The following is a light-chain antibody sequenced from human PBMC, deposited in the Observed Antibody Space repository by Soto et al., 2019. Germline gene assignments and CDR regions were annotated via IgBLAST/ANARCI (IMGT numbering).Light chain of an antibody. CDR1: SSNIGSNY. CDR3: AAWDDSLSGWV. Sequence: QSVLTQPPSASGTPGQRVTISCSGSSSNIGSNYVHWYQQFPGTAPKVLIYSNNKRPSGVPDRFSGSKSGTSASLAISGLRSEDEADYYCAAWDDSLSGWVFGGGTQLTVL. V-gene: IGLV1-47*02. CDR2: SNN. J-gene: IGLJ3*02.